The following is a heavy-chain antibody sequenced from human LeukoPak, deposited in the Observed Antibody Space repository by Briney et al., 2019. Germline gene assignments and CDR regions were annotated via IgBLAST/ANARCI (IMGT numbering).Heavy chain of an antibody. J-gene: IGHJ4*02. Sequence: SETLSLTCTVSGGSMSSYYWSWIRQPPGKGLDWIGYIYYSGSTNHNPSLKSRVTISVDTSKNQFSLKLSSVTAADTAVYYCARGSGWYYYWGQGTLVTVSS. CDR2: IYYSGST. CDR3: ARGSGWYYY. D-gene: IGHD6-19*01. V-gene: IGHV4-59*01. CDR1: GGSMSSYY.